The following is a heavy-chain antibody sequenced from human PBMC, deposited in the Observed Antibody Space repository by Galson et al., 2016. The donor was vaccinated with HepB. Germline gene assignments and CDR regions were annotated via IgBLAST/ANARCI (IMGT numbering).Heavy chain of an antibody. V-gene: IGHV3-33*01. CDR1: GFTFSSYG. CDR3: ARGGGRYFDWL. CDR2: IWYDRSKK. J-gene: IGHJ4*02. D-gene: IGHD3-9*01. Sequence: SLRLSCAASGFTFSSYGMHWVRQAPGKGLEWLAVIWYDRSKKYHADSVKGRFTISRDNSKNTLYLEMNSLRAGDTALYYCARGGGRYFDWLWGQGTLVTVSS.